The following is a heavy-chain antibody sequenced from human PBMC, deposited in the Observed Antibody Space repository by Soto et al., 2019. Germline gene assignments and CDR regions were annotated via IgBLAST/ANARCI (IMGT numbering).Heavy chain of an antibody. CDR3: XXXXXXXXKLFFDH. Sequence: QITLRESGPTLVKPTQTLTLSCTLSGFSINTGGVGVGWIRQPPGKAPEWLALLYWNDDEWYSPSLRYRLSVXXXXXXXXXXXXXXXXXXXXXXXXXXXXXXXXXXKLFFDHWGQGALVTVSS. V-gene: IGHV2-5*01. CDR2: LYWNDDE. D-gene: IGHD1-26*01. J-gene: IGHJ4*02. CDR1: GFSINTGGVG.